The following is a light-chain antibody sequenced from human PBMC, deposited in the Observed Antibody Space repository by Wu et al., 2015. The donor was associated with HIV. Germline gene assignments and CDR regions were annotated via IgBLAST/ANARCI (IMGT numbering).Light chain of an antibody. Sequence: EIVMTQSPATLSVSPGERATLSCRASQSVSSNLAWYQQKPGQAPRLLIYGASTRATGIPARFSGSGSGTEFTLTISSMQSEDFAVYYCQQRINWPLTFGRRDQGGDQ. CDR3: QQRINWPLT. V-gene: IGKV3-15*01. CDR2: GAS. J-gene: IGKJ4*01. CDR1: QSVSSN.